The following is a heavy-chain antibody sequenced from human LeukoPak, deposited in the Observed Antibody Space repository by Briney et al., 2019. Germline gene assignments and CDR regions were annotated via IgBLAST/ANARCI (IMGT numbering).Heavy chain of an antibody. Sequence: ASVKVSCKASGYSFNSQGMNWVRQAPGQGLEWMGWINTDSGNPTYAQGFTGRFVFSLDSSVSTAYLQISNLMSEDTAKYYCAREILRFDTWGQGTMVIVSS. CDR2: INTDSGNP. CDR3: AREILRFDT. V-gene: IGHV7-4-1*02. J-gene: IGHJ3*02. CDR1: GYSFNSQG.